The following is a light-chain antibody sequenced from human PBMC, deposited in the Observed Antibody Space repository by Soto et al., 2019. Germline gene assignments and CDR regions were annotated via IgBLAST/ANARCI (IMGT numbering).Light chain of an antibody. CDR2: AAS. J-gene: IGKJ1*01. V-gene: IGKV1-9*01. Sequence: DIQLTQSPSSLSASVGDRFTITWRASQDIAIYLAWYQQKPGEAPKLLIYAASTLYGGVPSRFSGSGSGTEFTLTISSLQPDDFATYYCQQYNSYSWTFGQGTKVDIK. CDR1: QDIAIY. CDR3: QQYNSYSWT.